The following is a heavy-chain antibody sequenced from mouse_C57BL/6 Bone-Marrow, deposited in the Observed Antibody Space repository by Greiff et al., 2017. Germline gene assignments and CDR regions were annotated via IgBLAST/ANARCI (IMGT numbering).Heavy chain of an antibody. V-gene: IGHV1-69*01. CDR1: GYTFTSYW. D-gene: IGHD2-4*01. Sequence: QVQLQQPGAELVMPGASVKLSCKASGYTFTSYWMHWVKQRPGQGLEWIGEIDPSASYTNYNQKFKGKSTLTVDKSSSTAYMQLISLTSEDSAVYYCARSHYDYEAWFAYWGQGTLVTVSA. CDR2: IDPSASYT. J-gene: IGHJ3*01. CDR3: ARSHYDYEAWFAY.